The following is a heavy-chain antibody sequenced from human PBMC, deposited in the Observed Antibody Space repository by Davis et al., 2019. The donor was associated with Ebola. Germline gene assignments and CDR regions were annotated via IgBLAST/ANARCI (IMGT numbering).Heavy chain of an antibody. CDR3: ARRNNGYYYDSSGYYTNYYFDY. Sequence: MPSETLSLTCTVSGGSISSYYWSWIRQPPGKGLEWIGYIYYSGSTNYNPSLKSRVTISVDTSKNQFSLKLSSVTAADTAVYYCARRNNGYYYDSSGYYTNYYFDYWGQGTLVTVSS. J-gene: IGHJ4*02. D-gene: IGHD3-22*01. CDR2: IYYSGST. CDR1: GGSISSYY. V-gene: IGHV4-59*08.